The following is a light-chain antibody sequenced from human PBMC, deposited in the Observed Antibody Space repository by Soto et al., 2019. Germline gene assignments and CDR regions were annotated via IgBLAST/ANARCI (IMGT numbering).Light chain of an antibody. V-gene: IGKV3-11*01. Sequence: EIVLTPSPGTLSLSPGERATLSCRASQSVSSYLAWYQQKPGQAPRLLIYDASNRATGIPARFSGSGSGTDFTLTISSLEPEDFAVYYCQQRSNWPHTFGQGTKVDIK. CDR2: DAS. CDR3: QQRSNWPHT. CDR1: QSVSSY. J-gene: IGKJ1*01.